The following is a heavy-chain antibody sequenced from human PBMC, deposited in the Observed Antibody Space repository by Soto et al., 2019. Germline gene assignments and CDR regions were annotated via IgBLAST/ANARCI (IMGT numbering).Heavy chain of an antibody. V-gene: IGHV4-4*02. J-gene: IGHJ4*02. D-gene: IGHD1-26*01. Sequence: QVQLQESGPGLVKPSGTLSLTCAVSGGSISSSNWWSWVRQPPGKGLEWIGEIYHSGSTNYNPSLKSRVTIAVDKSKNQFSLKLSSVTAADTAVYYCARDPLWDELLQPFDYWGQGTLVSVSS. CDR3: ARDPLWDELLQPFDY. CDR2: IYHSGST. CDR1: GGSISSSNW.